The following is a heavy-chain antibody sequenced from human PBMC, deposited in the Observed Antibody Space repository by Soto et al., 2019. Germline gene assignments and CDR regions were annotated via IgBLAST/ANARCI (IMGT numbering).Heavy chain of an antibody. CDR2: INRSGDTK. CDR1: GFTFSTYE. J-gene: IGHJ4*02. D-gene: IGHD2-8*01. Sequence: GGSLRLSCAASGFTFSTYEMNWVRQAPGKGLQWVSYINRSGDTKHYADSAKGRFTISRDNAKNSLYLQVNSLRAEDTALYYCVSVNGYFESWGQGTLVTVSS. CDR3: VSVNGYFES. V-gene: IGHV3-48*03.